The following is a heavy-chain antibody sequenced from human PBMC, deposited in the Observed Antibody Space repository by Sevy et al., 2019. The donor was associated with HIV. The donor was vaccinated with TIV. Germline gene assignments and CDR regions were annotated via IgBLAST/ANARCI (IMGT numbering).Heavy chain of an antibody. CDR3: VRDRRGPKHYMDV. CDR1: GFIFSTDW. Sequence: GGSLRLSCVASGFIFSTDWMHWVRQAPGKGLVWVSRIDTDGSDTSYADSVKGRFTISRDNAKNTLYLQMNSLRAEDTAVYYCVRDRRGPKHYMDVWGKGTTVTVSS. CDR2: IDTDGSDT. J-gene: IGHJ6*03. D-gene: IGHD5-12*01. V-gene: IGHV3-74*01.